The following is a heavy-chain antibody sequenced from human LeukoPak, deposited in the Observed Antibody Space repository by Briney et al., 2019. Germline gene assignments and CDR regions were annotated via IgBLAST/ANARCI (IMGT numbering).Heavy chain of an antibody. CDR1: GFTFSSYG. J-gene: IGHJ4*02. D-gene: IGHD2-21*02. V-gene: IGHV3-30*02. CDR2: IRYDGSNK. Sequence: GGSLRLSCAASGFTFSSYGMHWVRQAPGKGLEWVAFIRYDGSNKYYADSVKGRFTISRDNSKNTLYLQMNSLRAEDTAVYYCAKDLVRHIVVVTAIQSDWGQGTLVTVSS. CDR3: AKDLVRHIVVVTAIQSD.